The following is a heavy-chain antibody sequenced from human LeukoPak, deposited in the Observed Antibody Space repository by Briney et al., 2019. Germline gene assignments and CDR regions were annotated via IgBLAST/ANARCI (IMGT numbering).Heavy chain of an antibody. CDR3: ARRSRVYDFWSGYFDY. J-gene: IGHJ4*02. Sequence: KPSETLSLTCTGSGCSISSSSYYWGWIRPPPGKGLEWIGSIYYSGSTYYNPSLKSRVTISVDTSKNQFSLKLSSVTAADTAVYYCARRSRVYDFWSGYFDYWGQGTLITVSS. CDR1: GCSISSSSYY. V-gene: IGHV4-39*07. D-gene: IGHD3-3*01. CDR2: IYYSGST.